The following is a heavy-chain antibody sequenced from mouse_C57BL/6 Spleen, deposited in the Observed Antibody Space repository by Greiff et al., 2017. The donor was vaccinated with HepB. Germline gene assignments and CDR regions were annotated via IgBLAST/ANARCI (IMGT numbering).Heavy chain of an antibody. D-gene: IGHD1-1*01. CDR1: GFNIKDDY. CDR3: TNHYGSSSWFAY. V-gene: IGHV14-4*01. Sequence: EVKLQESGAELVRPGASVKLSCTASGFNIKDDYMHWVKQRPEQGLEWIGWIDPENGDTEYASKFQGKATITADTSSNTAYLQLSSLTSEDTAVYYCTNHYGSSSWFAYWGQGTLVTVSA. CDR2: IDPENGDT. J-gene: IGHJ3*01.